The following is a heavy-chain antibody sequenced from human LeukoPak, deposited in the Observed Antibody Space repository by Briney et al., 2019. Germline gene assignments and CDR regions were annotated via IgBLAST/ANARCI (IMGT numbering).Heavy chain of an antibody. CDR2: IYYSGST. V-gene: IGHV4-59*11. CDR3: AREDSSGYYDY. CDR1: GGSISSHY. D-gene: IGHD3-22*01. Sequence: SETLSLTCTVSGGSISSHYWSWIRQPPGKGLEWIGYIYYSGSTNYNPSLKSRVTISVDTSKNQFSLKLSSVTAADTAVYYCAREDSSGYYDYWGQGTLVTVSS. J-gene: IGHJ4*02.